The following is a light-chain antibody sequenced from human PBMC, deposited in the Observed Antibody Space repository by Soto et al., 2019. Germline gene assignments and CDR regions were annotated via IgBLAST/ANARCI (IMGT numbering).Light chain of an antibody. CDR2: RAS. V-gene: IGKV3-15*01. CDR1: QTIYSN. CDR3: QQYQNLWT. J-gene: IGKJ1*01. Sequence: IVMTQSPATLSVSPGERATLSCRAGQTIYSNVAWYQQRPGQARRLLIYRASTRATGVPARFSGSGSGTEFTLTISGLQSEDFALYYCQQYQNLWTFGQGTKVDIK.